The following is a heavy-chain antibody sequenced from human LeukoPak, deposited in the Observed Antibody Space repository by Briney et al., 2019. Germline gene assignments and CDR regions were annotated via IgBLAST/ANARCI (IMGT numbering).Heavy chain of an antibody. CDR2: IYSDGTNK. J-gene: IGHJ4*02. CDR3: ARDGPHYDIDY. D-gene: IGHD3-3*01. V-gene: IGHV3-33*01. CDR1: GFTFSRYG. Sequence: GMSLRLSCAASGFTFSRYGMHWFRQAPGKGLEWAAIIYSDGTNKYYADSGKGRFTISRENSKNMLYLQVNSLRAEDTCVYYCARDGPHYDIDYWGQGTLVTVSS.